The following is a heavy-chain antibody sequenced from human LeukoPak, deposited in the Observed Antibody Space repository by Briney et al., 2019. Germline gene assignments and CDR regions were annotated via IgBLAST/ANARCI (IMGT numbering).Heavy chain of an antibody. CDR2: ISAYNGNT. CDR1: GYTFTSYG. V-gene: IGHV1-18*01. J-gene: IGHJ6*02. CDR3: ARDGRVGYSSGWLSDYYYYGMDV. D-gene: IGHD6-19*01. Sequence: ASVKVSCKASGYTFTSYGISWVRQAPGQGLEWMGWISAYNGNTDYAQKLQGRVTMTTDTSTSTAYMELRSLRSDDTAVYYCARDGRVGYSSGWLSDYYYYGMDVWGQGTTVTVSS.